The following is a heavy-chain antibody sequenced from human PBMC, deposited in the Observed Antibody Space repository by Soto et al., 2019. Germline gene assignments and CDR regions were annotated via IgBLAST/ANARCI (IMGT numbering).Heavy chain of an antibody. Sequence: SETLSLTCSVSVGSISNYYWSWIRQPPGKGLEWIGYIFYSGSTNYNPSLKSRVTISVDTSKKHFSLKLSSVTAADTAVYFCATGTDGYTFDYWGQGALVTVSS. CDR1: VGSISNYY. CDR2: IFYSGST. V-gene: IGHV4-59*01. J-gene: IGHJ4*02. D-gene: IGHD5-12*01. CDR3: ATGTDGYTFDY.